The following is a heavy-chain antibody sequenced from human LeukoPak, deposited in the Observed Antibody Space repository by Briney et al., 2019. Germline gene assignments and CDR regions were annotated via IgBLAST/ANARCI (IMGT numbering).Heavy chain of an antibody. J-gene: IGHJ3*02. V-gene: IGHV3-9*01. Sequence: GGSLRLSCAASGFTFEDYAMHWVRQAPGKGLEWGSGISWNSGRIGYADSVKGRFTISRDNAKNSLYLQMNSLRAEDTALYYCAKDIFRFCSGGSCYSDAFDIWGQGTMVTVSS. CDR3: AKDIFRFCSGGSCYSDAFDI. CDR2: ISWNSGRI. CDR1: GFTFEDYA. D-gene: IGHD2-15*01.